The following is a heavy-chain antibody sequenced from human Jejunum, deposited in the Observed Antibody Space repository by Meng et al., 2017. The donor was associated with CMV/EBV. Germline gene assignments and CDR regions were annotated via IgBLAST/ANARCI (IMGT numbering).Heavy chain of an antibody. CDR3: VRDNTVTGTTDS. CDR2: TYYSGAT. CDR1: GGSINNGDSY. Sequence: SGGSINNGDSYWSWIRQAPGKGLECLGFTYYSGATYSSPSLRGRLTISIDTSRNQFSLKLRSVTAADTAVYYCVRDNTVTGTTDSWGQGTLVTVSS. V-gene: IGHV4-30-4*01. D-gene: IGHD1-7*01. J-gene: IGHJ5*02.